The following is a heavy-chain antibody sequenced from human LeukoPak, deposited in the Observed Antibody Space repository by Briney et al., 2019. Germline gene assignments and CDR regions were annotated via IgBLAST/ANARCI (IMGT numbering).Heavy chain of an antibody. Sequence: QPGRSLRLSCAASGFTFSSYAMHWVRQAPGKGLEWVAVISYDGSNKYYADSVKGRFTISRDNSKNTLYLQMNSLRAEDTAVYYCARDYYARVYSSGWYFDYWGQGTLVTVSS. CDR3: ARDYYARVYSSGWYFDY. CDR1: GFTFSSYA. V-gene: IGHV3-30*04. CDR2: ISYDGSNK. D-gene: IGHD6-19*01. J-gene: IGHJ4*02.